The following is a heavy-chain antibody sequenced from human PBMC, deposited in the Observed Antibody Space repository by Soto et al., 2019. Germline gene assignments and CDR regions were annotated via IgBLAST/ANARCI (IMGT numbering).Heavy chain of an antibody. CDR2: IIPIFGTA. Sequence: QVQLVQSGAEVKKPGSSVKVSCKASGGTFSRYAISWVRQAPGQGLEWMGGIIPIFGTANYAQKFQGRVTITADKSTSTAYMELSSLRSEDTAVYYCASWGELLGTAEYFQHWGQGTLVTVSS. D-gene: IGHD1-26*01. CDR1: GGTFSRYA. CDR3: ASWGELLGTAEYFQH. V-gene: IGHV1-69*06. J-gene: IGHJ1*01.